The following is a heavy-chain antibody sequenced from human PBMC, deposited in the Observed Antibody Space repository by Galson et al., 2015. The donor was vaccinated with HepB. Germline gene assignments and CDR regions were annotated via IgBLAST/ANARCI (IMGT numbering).Heavy chain of an antibody. CDR1: GYTFTSYG. Sequence: SVKVSCKASGYTFTSYGISWVRQAPGQGLEWMGWISAYNGNTNYAQKLQGRVTMTTDTSTSTAYMELRSLRSDDTAVYYCARRGLSYSNYYYMDVWGKGTTVTVSS. CDR3: ARRGLSYSNYYYMDV. J-gene: IGHJ6*03. D-gene: IGHD4-11*01. CDR2: ISAYNGNT. V-gene: IGHV1-18*01.